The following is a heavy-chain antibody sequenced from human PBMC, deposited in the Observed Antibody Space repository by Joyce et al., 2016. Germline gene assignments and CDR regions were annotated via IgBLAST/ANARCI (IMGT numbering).Heavy chain of an antibody. D-gene: IGHD3-3*01. CDR2: INQSGRT. Sequence: QVQLQESGPGLVKPSETLYLSCTVSGGSISSYYWRWIRQPPGKGLEWIGYINQSGRTNYNPSLKSRVTISVDTSKNEFSLKMTSVTAADTAVYYCARGNDYDYWSGYEAHYFDYWGQGTLVTVSS. J-gene: IGHJ4*02. CDR3: ARGNDYDYWSGYEAHYFDY. CDR1: GGSISSYY. V-gene: IGHV4-59*01.